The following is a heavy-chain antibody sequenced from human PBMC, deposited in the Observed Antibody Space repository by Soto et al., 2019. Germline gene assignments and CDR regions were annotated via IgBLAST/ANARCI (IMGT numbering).Heavy chain of an antibody. D-gene: IGHD6-25*01. CDR1: GFTFSSYS. V-gene: IGHV3-48*02. Sequence: EVQLVESGGGLVQPGGSLRLSCAASGFTFSSYSMNWVRQAPGKGLEGVSYISSSSSTIYYADSVKGRFTISRDNAKNSLYLQMNSLRDEDTAVYYCARTRVYSSEGPDYWGQGTLVTVSS. CDR2: ISSSSSTI. J-gene: IGHJ4*02. CDR3: ARTRVYSSEGPDY.